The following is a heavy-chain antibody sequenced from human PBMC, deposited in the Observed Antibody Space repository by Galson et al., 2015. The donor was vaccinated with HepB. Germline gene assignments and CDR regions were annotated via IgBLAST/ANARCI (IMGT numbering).Heavy chain of an antibody. CDR3: AREEVRGGKFGIIILTSWFDP. Sequence: SETLSLTCTVSGGSISSIDYYWGWIRQPPGKGLEWIGSIFYSGSTYYNPSLTRRVTISVETSKNQFSLKLSSVTAADTAVYYCAREEVRGGKFGIIILTSWFDPWGQGTLVTVSS. CDR2: IFYSGST. V-gene: IGHV4-39*02. J-gene: IGHJ5*02. D-gene: IGHD3-10*01. CDR1: GGSISSIDYY.